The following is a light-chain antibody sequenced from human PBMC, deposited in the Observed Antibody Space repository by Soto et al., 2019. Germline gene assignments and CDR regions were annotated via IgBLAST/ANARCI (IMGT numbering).Light chain of an antibody. V-gene: IGKV3-11*01. CDR3: LHRYNWPLT. J-gene: IGKJ4*01. CDR2: DAS. CDR1: QSVSSY. Sequence: EIVLTQSPATLSLSPGERATLSCRASQSVSSYLAWYQHKPGQAPRLLIYDASNRATGIPARFSGSGSGTDFTLTISRLEAADFAVYYCLHRYNWPLTFGGGTKVEIK.